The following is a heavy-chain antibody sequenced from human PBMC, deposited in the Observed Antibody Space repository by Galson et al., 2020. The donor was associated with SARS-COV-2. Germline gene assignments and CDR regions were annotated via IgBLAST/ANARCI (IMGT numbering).Heavy chain of an antibody. CDR1: GFTFSSYG. Sequence: GGPLRLSCAASGFTFSSYGMHWVRQAPGKGLKGVAIIWDDGSNKNYADSVKARFTISRDNSKNTLYLQMNSLRAEDTAVYYCARDTPLEAVAGQPEGHWGQGTLVTVSS. CDR2: IWDDGSNK. J-gene: IGHJ4*02. V-gene: IGHV3-33*01. CDR3: ARDTPLEAVAGQPEGH. D-gene: IGHD6-19*01.